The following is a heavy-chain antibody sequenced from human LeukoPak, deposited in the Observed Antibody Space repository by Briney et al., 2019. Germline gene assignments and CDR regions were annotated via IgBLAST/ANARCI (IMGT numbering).Heavy chain of an antibody. CDR2: IWYDGSNK. J-gene: IGHJ4*02. V-gene: IGHV3-33*06. CDR3: AKDLSSSLYYFDY. CDR1: GFTFSSYG. Sequence: GGSLRLFCAASGFTFSSYGMHWVRQAPGKGLEWVAVIWYDGSNKYYADSVKGRFTISRDNSKNTLYLQMNSLRAEDTAAYYCAKDLSSSLYYFDYWGQGTLVTVSS. D-gene: IGHD6-6*01.